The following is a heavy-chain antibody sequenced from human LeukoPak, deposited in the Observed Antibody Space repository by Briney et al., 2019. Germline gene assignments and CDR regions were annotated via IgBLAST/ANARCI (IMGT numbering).Heavy chain of an antibody. CDR2: VYYTGST. Sequence: SENLSLTCTVSGASITNSLYYWGWIRQPPGKGLEWIETVYYTGSTYYNPSLKSRVTISIDTSKSHFSLKLSSVTAADMAVYYCARQDFGSGILPGYWGQGTLVTVSS. CDR3: ARQDFGSGILPGY. V-gene: IGHV4-39*01. J-gene: IGHJ4*02. CDR1: GASITNSLYY. D-gene: IGHD3-10*01.